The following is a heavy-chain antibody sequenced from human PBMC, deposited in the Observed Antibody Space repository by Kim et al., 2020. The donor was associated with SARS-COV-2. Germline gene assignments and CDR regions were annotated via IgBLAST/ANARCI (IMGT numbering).Heavy chain of an antibody. D-gene: IGHD1-1*01. CDR3: ANLDSAYYYYYGMDV. Sequence: VPVKGRFTPTRDNYKNALYLQMNSLRAEDTAVYYCANLDSAYYYYYGMDVWGQGTTVTVSS. V-gene: IGHV3-33*06. J-gene: IGHJ6*02.